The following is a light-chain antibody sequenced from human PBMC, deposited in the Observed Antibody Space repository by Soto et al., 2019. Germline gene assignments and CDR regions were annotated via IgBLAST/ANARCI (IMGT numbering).Light chain of an antibody. V-gene: IGKV3-20*01. J-gene: IGKJ4*01. CDR1: QSVSSSY. CDR3: QQYVTSPRLT. Sequence: EVELSQSPYTLSLSPGERAALSCRAIQSVSSSYLAWYQQKPGQAPRLLIYGASSRATGIPDRFSGSGSGTDFTLTISRLEPEDFAFYYCQQYVTSPRLTFGGGTKVDIK. CDR2: GAS.